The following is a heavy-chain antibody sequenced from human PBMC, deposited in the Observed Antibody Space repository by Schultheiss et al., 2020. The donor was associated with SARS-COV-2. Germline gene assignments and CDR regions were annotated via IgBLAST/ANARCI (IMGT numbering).Heavy chain of an antibody. CDR2: IAAMGT. Sequence: GGSLRLSCAASGFAFSSYVLHWVRRAPGKGLEWVATIAAMGTFYTDSVKGRFIISRDNSKNTLSLQMNSLRRDDTAVYFCVKGLALFDYWGQGTLVTVSS. V-gene: IGHV3-23*01. CDR3: VKGLALFDY. J-gene: IGHJ4*02. CDR1: GFAFSSYV.